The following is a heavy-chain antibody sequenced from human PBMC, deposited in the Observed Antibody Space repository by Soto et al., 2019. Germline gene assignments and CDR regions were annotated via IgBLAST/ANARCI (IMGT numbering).Heavy chain of an antibody. J-gene: IGHJ4*02. Sequence: PGESLKISCKGSGYIFTSYWIGWVRQMPGKGLEWMGIIYPGDSDTRYSPSFQGQVTISADKSTSTAYLQWSSLQASDTAMHYCARHAERGSGSYYSQTFHYWGQGTLVTVSS. V-gene: IGHV5-51*01. CDR2: IYPGDSDT. CDR3: ARHAERGSGSYYSQTFHY. D-gene: IGHD3-10*01. CDR1: GYIFTSYW.